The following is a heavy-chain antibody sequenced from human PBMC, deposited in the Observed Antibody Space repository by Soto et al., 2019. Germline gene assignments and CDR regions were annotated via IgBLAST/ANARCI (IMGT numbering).Heavy chain of an antibody. D-gene: IGHD2-15*01. CDR1: SGSVSSGFYY. Sequence: QVHLQESGPGLVKPSEALSLTCTVSSGSVSSGFYYWSWIRQAPGKGLEWLGYMGYSGNANYHPSLQSRLSISVDTAKNQFSLKLASVTAADTAVYFCARGRSWPNNWFDSWGPGTLVIVSS. V-gene: IGHV4-61*01. J-gene: IGHJ5*01. CDR3: ARGRSWPNNWFDS. CDR2: MGYSGNA.